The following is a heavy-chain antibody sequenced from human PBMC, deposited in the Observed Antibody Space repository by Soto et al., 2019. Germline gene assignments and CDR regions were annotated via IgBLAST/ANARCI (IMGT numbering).Heavy chain of an antibody. J-gene: IGHJ4*02. CDR2: IYYTRST. CDR1: GVSINSGDNF. V-gene: IGHV4-30-4*01. D-gene: IGHD6-19*01. CDR3: ARAEFNSVWFPFDS. Sequence: PSETLSLTCTVSGVSINSGDNFWSWIRQPPGKGLEWMGYIYYTRSTYYNPSLNRRITMSVDMSKNQFSLRLTSVTAADTALYFCARAEFNSVWFPFDSWGQGAPVTVS.